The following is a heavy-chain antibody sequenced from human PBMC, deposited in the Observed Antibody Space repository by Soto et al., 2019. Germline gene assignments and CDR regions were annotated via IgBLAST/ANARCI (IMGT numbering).Heavy chain of an antibody. CDR1: GGTFSSYA. Sequence: QVQLVQSGAEVKKPGSSVKVSCKASGGTFSSYAISWVRQAPGQGLEWMGGIIPIFGTANYAQKLQGRVTILADEVTGPAYVDRGRISAEDTAVYYCPSSSGHRVRVVCERNWSYRCGHVKLVAV. CDR3: PSSSGHRVRVVCERNWSYR. V-gene: IGHV1-69*01. D-gene: IGHD3-10*01. J-gene: IGHJ5*02. CDR2: IIPIFGTA.